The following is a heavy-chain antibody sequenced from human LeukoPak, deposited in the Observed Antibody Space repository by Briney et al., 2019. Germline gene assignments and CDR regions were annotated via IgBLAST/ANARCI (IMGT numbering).Heavy chain of an antibody. Sequence: AGSLRLSCAASGFTFSDYYISWIRQAPGKGLEWVSYISSSGSTIYYADSVKGRFTISRDNAKNSLYLQMNSLRAEDTAGYYCARRITMTIDYWGQGTLVTVSS. V-gene: IGHV3-11*01. D-gene: IGHD3-22*01. CDR2: ISSSGSTI. CDR1: GFTFSDYY. CDR3: ARRITMTIDY. J-gene: IGHJ4*02.